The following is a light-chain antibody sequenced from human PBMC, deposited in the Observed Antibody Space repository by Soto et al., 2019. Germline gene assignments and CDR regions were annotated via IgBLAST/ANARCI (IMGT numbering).Light chain of an antibody. Sequence: DIVMTQSPLSLPVTPGEPASIFCRSSQSLLNRNGQNCLDWYLQKPGQSPQLLIHMGFIRASGVPDRFSGSASGTYFTLTISRVEAEDVGVYYCMQALESPPTFGGGTKVEIK. CDR2: MGF. V-gene: IGKV2-28*01. CDR1: QSLLNRNGQNC. J-gene: IGKJ4*01. CDR3: MQALESPPT.